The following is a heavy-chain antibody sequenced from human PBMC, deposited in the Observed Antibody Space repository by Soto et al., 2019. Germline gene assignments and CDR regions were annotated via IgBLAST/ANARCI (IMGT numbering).Heavy chain of an antibody. J-gene: IGHJ5*02. D-gene: IGHD1-26*01. Sequence: SETLSLTCTVSGGSISSGDYYWSWIRQPPGKGLEWIGYIYYSGSTYYNPSLKSRVTISVDTSKNQFSLKLSSVTAADTAVYYCARGPYSGSYYNWFDPWGQGTLVTVSS. V-gene: IGHV4-30-4*01. CDR1: GGSISSGDYY. CDR2: IYYSGST. CDR3: ARGPYSGSYYNWFDP.